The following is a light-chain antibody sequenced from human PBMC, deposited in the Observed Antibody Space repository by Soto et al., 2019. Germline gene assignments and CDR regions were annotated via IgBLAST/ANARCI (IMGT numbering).Light chain of an antibody. CDR3: ASWEDSLNVYV. J-gene: IGLJ1*01. CDR1: GSNIGSNP. Sequence: QSALTQPPSASGAPGQRVTISCSGSGSNIGSNPVTWYQQLPRTAPKLLIYNTNQRPSGVPERFSASRSGTSASLAISGLQSEDEADYFCASWEDSLNVYVLGTGTKLTVL. CDR2: NTN. V-gene: IGLV1-44*01.